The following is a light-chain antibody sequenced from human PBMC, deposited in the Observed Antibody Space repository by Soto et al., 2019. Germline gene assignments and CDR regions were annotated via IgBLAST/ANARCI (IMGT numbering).Light chain of an antibody. CDR3: QHRSNWPPVIT. J-gene: IGKJ4*01. CDR1: QSVSSN. Sequence: EILITQSPATLSVSPGEIATRACGAIQSVSSNLAWYQQKPGQAPRLLIYDASDRATGVPARFSGSGSGTDFTLTISSLEPEDFAVYYCQHRSNWPPVITFGGGTKVDIK. CDR2: DAS. V-gene: IGKV3-11*01.